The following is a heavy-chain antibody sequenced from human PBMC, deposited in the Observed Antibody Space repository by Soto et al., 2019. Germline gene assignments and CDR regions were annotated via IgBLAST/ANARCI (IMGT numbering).Heavy chain of an antibody. CDR3: ARVTTNYYYYYMDV. Sequence: ASVKVSCKASGGTFSSHTSSWVRQAPGQGLEWMGRIIPILGVVKNAQKFQGRVTITADKSTRTAYMELNRLRSDDTAVYYCARVTTNYYYYYMDVWGKGTPVTVSS. J-gene: IGHJ6*03. CDR1: GGTFSSHT. CDR2: IIPILGVV. V-gene: IGHV1-69*02. D-gene: IGHD1-1*01.